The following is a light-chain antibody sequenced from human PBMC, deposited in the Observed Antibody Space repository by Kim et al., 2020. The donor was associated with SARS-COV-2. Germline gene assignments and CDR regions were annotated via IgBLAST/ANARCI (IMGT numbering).Light chain of an antibody. Sequence: GASGKLTCSLSSGHSSYAIAWHQQQPEKGPRYLMKLNTDGSHSKGDGIPDRFSGSSSGAERYLTISSLQSEDEADYYCQTWGTGPVFGGGTQLTVL. CDR3: QTWGTGPV. CDR2: LNTDGSH. J-gene: IGLJ2*01. CDR1: SGHSSYA. V-gene: IGLV4-69*01.